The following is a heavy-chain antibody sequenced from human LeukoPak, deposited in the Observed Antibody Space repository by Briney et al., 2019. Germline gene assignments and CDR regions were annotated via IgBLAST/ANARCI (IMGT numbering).Heavy chain of an antibody. CDR3: ARKNSGSYRMRAFDI. CDR1: GGSISSHY. J-gene: IGHJ3*02. D-gene: IGHD1-26*01. CDR2: IYYSGST. V-gene: IGHV4-59*11. Sequence: SETLSLTCTVSGGSISSHYWSWIRQPPGKGLEWIGYIYYSGSTNYNPSLKSRATISVDTSKNQFSLKLSSVTAADTAVYYCARKNSGSYRMRAFDIWGQGTMVTVSS.